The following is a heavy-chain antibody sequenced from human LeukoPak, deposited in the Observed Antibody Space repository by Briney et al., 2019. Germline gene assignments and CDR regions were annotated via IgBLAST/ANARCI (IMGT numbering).Heavy chain of an antibody. CDR2: ISSSGSTI. CDR3: AELGITMIGGV. CDR1: GFTFSSYK. J-gene: IGHJ6*04. V-gene: IGHV3-48*03. D-gene: IGHD3-10*02. Sequence: GGSLRLSCAASGFTFSSYKMNWVRQAPGKGLEWVSYISSSGSTIDYADSVKGRFTISRDNAKNSLYLQMNSLRAEDTAVYYCAELGITMIGGVWGKGTTVTISS.